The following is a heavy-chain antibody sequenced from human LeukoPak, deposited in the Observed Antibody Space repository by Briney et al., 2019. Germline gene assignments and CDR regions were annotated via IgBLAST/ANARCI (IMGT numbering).Heavy chain of an antibody. CDR1: GFTVSSNY. CDR2: IYSGGST. CDR3: ARDSSGWNWFDP. D-gene: IGHD6-19*01. V-gene: IGHV3-66*01. Sequence: GGSLRLSCAASGFTVSSNYMSWVRQAPGKGLEWVSVIYSGGSTYYADSVKGRFTISRDNSKNTLYLQMNSLRAEDTAVYYCARDSSGWNWFDPWGQGTLVTVSS. J-gene: IGHJ5*02.